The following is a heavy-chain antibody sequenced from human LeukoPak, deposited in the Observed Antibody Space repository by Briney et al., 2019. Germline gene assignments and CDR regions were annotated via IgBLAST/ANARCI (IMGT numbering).Heavy chain of an antibody. CDR3: AKGSSSWQMGAFDY. J-gene: IGHJ4*02. CDR1: GFTFSSYD. V-gene: IGHV3-23*01. Sequence: GGSLRLSCAASGFTFSSYDMSWVRQAPGKGLEWVSAISGSGGSTYYADSVKGRFTISRDNSKNTLYLQMNSLRAEDTAVYYCAKGSSSWQMGAFDYWGQGTLVTVSS. CDR2: ISGSGGST. D-gene: IGHD6-13*01.